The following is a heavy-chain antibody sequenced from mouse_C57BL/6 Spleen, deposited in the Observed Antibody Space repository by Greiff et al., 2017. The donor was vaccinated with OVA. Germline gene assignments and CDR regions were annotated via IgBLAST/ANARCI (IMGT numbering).Heavy chain of an antibody. D-gene: IGHD5-5*01. V-gene: IGHV1-54*01. CDR2: INPGSGGT. Sequence: LQESGAELVRPGTSVKVSCKASGYAFTNYLIEWVKQRPGQGLEWIGVINPGSGGTNYNEKFKGKATLTADKSSSTAYMQLSSLTSEDSAVYFCARWDYPMDYWGQGTSVTVSS. CDR1: GYAFTNYL. J-gene: IGHJ4*01. CDR3: ARWDYPMDY.